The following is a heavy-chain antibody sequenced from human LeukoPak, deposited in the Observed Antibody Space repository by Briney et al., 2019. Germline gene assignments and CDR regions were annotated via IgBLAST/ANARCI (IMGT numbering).Heavy chain of an antibody. Sequence: AGGSLRLSCAASGFTVSGYYMSWVRQAPGKGLEWVANIKPNEGEKYYVDSVKGRFTVSRDNAKNSLYLQMNSLRPEDTAVYYCVRYFTRNSWYFDLWGRGTLVTVSS. V-gene: IGHV3-7*01. J-gene: IGHJ2*01. D-gene: IGHD2-8*01. CDR3: VRYFTRNSWYFDL. CDR1: GFTVSGYY. CDR2: IKPNEGEK.